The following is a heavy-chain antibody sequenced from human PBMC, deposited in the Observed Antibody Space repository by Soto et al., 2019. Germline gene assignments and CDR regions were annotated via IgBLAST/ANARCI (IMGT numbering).Heavy chain of an antibody. CDR2: IYHSGSA. J-gene: IGHJ3*02. V-gene: IGHV4-4*02. CDR3: ARVPGVVVSADDAFDI. D-gene: IGHD2-21*02. CDR1: GGSVSSNNW. Sequence: QVQLQESGPGLVKPSGTLSLTCAVSGGSVSSNNWWSWVRQSPGKGLEWMGEIYHSGSAHYNPSLKSRAIISLDKSKNLFCLRLTSVTAADTAVYYCARVPGVVVSADDAFDIWGPGTRVIVSS.